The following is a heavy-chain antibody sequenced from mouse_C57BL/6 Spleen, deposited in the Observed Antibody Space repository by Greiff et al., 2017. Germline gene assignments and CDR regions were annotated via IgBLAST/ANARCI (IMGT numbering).Heavy chain of an antibody. D-gene: IGHD1-1*01. CDR1: GYTFTSCW. CDR2: IYPGSGST. J-gene: IGHJ2*01. V-gene: IGHV1-55*01. Sequence: QVQLQQPGAELVKPGASVKMSCKASGYTFTSCWLTWVKQRPGQGLEWIGDIYPGSGSTNYNEKFKSKATLTVDTSSSTAYMQLSILLSEVSAVYYCARESTTTVFSLAYWGQGTTLTVSS. CDR3: ARESTTTVFSLAY.